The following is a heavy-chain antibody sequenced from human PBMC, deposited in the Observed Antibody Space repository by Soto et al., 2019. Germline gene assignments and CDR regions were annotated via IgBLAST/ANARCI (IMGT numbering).Heavy chain of an antibody. CDR2: INPSGGST. CDR1: GYTFTSYY. V-gene: IGHV1-46*03. J-gene: IGHJ3*02. D-gene: IGHD4-17*01. Sequence: ASVKVSCKASGYTFTSYYMHWVRQAPGQGLEWMGIINPSGGSTSYAQKFQGRVTMTRDTSTSTVYMELSSLRSEDTAVYYCAREAYGDYQGNGAFDIWGQGTMVTVSS. CDR3: AREAYGDYQGNGAFDI.